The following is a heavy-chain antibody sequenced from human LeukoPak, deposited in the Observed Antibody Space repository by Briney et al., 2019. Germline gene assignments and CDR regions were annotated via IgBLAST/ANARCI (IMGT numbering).Heavy chain of an antibody. Sequence: GGSLRLSCAASGFTFSSYWMSWVRQAPGKGLEWVANIKQDGSEKYYVDSVKGRFTISRDNSKNTLYLQMNSLRAEDTAVYYCATTGYSSRNYWGQGTLVTVSS. J-gene: IGHJ4*02. CDR2: IKQDGSEK. D-gene: IGHD6-13*01. CDR1: GFTFSSYW. V-gene: IGHV3-7*03. CDR3: ATTGYSSRNY.